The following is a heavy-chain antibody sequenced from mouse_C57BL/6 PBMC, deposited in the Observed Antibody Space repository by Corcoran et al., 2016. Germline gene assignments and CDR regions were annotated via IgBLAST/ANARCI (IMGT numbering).Heavy chain of an antibody. CDR1: GYTFTTYG. Sequence: QIQLVQSGPELKKPGETVKISCKASGYTFTTYGMSWVKQAPGKGLKWMGWINTYSGVPTYADDFKGRFAFSLETSASTAYLQINNLKNEDTATYFCARWYGNYVNFDVWGTGTTVTVSS. J-gene: IGHJ1*03. CDR3: ARWYGNYVNFDV. CDR2: INTYSGVP. D-gene: IGHD2-10*02. V-gene: IGHV9-3*01.